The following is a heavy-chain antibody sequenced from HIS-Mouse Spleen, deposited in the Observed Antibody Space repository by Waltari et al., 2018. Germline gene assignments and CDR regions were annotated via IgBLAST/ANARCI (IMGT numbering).Heavy chain of an antibody. J-gene: IGHJ4*02. Sequence: QVQLVESGGGVVQPGRSRRLSCAASGFTFSSYAMHCVRQAPGKGLEWVAVKSYDGSNKYYADSVKGPFTSSRDNSKNTLDLQMNSLRAEETAVYYCARDSNFDYWGQGTLVTVSS. CDR1: GFTFSSYA. CDR3: ARDSNFDY. V-gene: IGHV3-30-3*01. D-gene: IGHD4-4*01. CDR2: KSYDGSNK.